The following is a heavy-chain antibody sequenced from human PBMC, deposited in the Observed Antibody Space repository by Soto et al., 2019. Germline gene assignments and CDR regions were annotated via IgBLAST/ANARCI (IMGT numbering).Heavy chain of an antibody. CDR3: AHRRGSGSYYGDFDY. J-gene: IGHJ4*02. Sequence: QITLKESGPTLVKPTQTLTLTRTFSGFSLSTSGVGVGWIRQPPGKALEVLALIYWDDDKRYSPSLKSRLTIAKDTSKNQVVLTMTNMDPVDTATYYCAHRRGSGSYYGDFDYWGQGTLVTVSS. D-gene: IGHD1-26*01. CDR2: IYWDDDK. CDR1: GFSLSTSGVG. V-gene: IGHV2-5*02.